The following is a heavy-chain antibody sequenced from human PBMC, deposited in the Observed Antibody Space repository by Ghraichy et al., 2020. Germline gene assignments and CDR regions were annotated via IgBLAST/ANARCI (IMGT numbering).Heavy chain of an antibody. CDR1: GFTFSSYS. CDR2: ISSSSSYI. CDR3: ARDQSGTHNGWFDL. V-gene: IGHV3-21*01. Sequence: GGSLRLSCAASGFTFSSYSMNWVRQAPGKGLEWVSSISSSSSYIYYADSVKGRFTISRDNAKNSLYLQMNSLRAEDTAVYYCARDQSGTHNGWFDLWGQGTLVTVSS. D-gene: IGHD3-3*01. J-gene: IGHJ5*02.